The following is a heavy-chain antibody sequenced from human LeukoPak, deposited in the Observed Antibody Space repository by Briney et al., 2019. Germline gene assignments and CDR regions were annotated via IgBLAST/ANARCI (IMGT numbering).Heavy chain of an antibody. CDR2: IYPDDSDT. CDR3: ARSPMGWGYGMDV. D-gene: IGHD3-10*01. CDR1: GNRFTRSW. J-gene: IGHJ6*02. V-gene: IGHV5-51*01. Sequence: GESLKISCKGSGNRFTRSWIGWVRQMPGKGLEWMGSIYPDDSDTNYSPSFQGQVTISVDKSISTAYLQWSSLKASDTAKYYCARSPMGWGYGMDVWGQGTTVTVSS.